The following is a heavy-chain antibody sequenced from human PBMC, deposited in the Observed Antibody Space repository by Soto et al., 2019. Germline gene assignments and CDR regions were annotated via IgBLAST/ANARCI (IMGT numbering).Heavy chain of an antibody. J-gene: IGHJ6*02. CDR1: GGSFSGYY. V-gene: IGHV4-34*01. Sequence: PSETLSLTCAVYGGSFSGYYWSWIRQPPGKGLEWIGEINHSGSTNYNPSLKSRVTISLDTSKNQFSLKLSSVTAADTAVYYCARGRGRGSGSYYYYGMDVWGQGTTVTVSS. D-gene: IGHD3-10*01. CDR2: INHSGST. CDR3: ARGRGRGSGSYYYYGMDV.